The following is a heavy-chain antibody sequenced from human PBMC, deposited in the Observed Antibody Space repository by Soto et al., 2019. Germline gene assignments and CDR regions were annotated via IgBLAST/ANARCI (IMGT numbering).Heavy chain of an antibody. J-gene: IGHJ3*02. CDR3: TIGSWSGEVFDI. Sequence: GASVKVSCKASGYTFTSYGISWVRQAPGQGLEWMGRIIPMLGIANYAQRFQDRVTITADKSTATAYMELSSLRSEDTALYYCTIGSWSGEVFDIWGQGTMVTVSS. CDR2: IIPMLGIA. CDR1: GYTFTSYG. D-gene: IGHD2-21*01. V-gene: IGHV1-69*04.